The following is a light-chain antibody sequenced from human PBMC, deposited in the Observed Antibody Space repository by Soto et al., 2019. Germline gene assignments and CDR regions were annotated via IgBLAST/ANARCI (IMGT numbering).Light chain of an antibody. CDR1: QSLVYSDGNTY. CDR2: QIS. J-gene: IGKJ1*01. Sequence: DVVLTQTPLSSPVTLGQPASISCRSSQSLVYSDGNTYLSWLQQRPGQPPRLLIYQISNRFSGVPDRFSGSGAGTDFTLKISRVKAEDVGVYYCMQFAHFPRTFGQGTKVEI. CDR3: MQFAHFPRT. V-gene: IGKV2-24*01.